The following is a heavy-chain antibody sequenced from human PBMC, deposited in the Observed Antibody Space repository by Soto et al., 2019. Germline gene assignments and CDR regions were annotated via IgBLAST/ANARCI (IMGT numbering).Heavy chain of an antibody. V-gene: IGHV5-51*01. CDR2: IYPGDSDG. CDR3: AAYTTSSWSSTMDV. J-gene: IGHJ6*02. Sequence: GESLKISCKASENSFRIYWIVWVRQMPGKGLEWMGMIYPGDSDGRYSPSFQGQVTISADESSRTAYLQWSSLEASDTAMYYCAAYTTSSWSSTMDVWGQGTAVTVSS. CDR1: ENSFRIYW. D-gene: IGHD2-2*02.